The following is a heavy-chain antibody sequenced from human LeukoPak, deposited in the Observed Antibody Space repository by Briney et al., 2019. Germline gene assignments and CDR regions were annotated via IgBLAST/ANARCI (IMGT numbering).Heavy chain of an antibody. CDR2: IYYSGST. CDR3: ARDGRGYSNGWSTGVFDY. D-gene: IGHD6-19*01. J-gene: IGHJ4*02. V-gene: IGHV4-4*07. Sequence: SETLSLTCTVSGGSISSYYWSWIRQPAGKGLEWIGSIYYSGSTYYNPSLKSRVTISVDTPKNQFSLKLSSVTAADTAVYYCARDGRGYSNGWSTGVFDYWGQGTLVTVSS. CDR1: GGSISSYY.